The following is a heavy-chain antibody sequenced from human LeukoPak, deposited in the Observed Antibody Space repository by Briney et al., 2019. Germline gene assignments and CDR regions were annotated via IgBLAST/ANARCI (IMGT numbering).Heavy chain of an antibody. CDR2: IYYSGST. D-gene: IGHD6-19*01. CDR3: AGGAAVAGTYYFDY. V-gene: IGHV4-59*01. CDR1: GGSISGYY. J-gene: IGHJ4*02. Sequence: PSETLSLTCTVSGGSISGYYWSWIRQPPGKGLEWIGYIYYSGSTNYNPSLKSRVTISVDTSKNQFSLKLSSVTAADTAVYYCAGGAAVAGTYYFDYWGQGTLVTVSS.